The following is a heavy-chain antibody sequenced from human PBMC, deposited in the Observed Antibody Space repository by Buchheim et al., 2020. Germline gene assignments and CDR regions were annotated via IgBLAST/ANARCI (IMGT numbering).Heavy chain of an antibody. V-gene: IGHV3-74*01. CDR1: GFTFSSYW. D-gene: IGHD3-3*01. CDR3: ASFPHYDFWSGYYTWHNWFDP. CDR2: INSDGSST. J-gene: IGHJ5*02. Sequence: EVQLVESGGGLVQPGGSLRLSCAASGFTFSSYWMHWVRQAPGKGLVWVSRINSDGSSTSYADSVKGRFTISRDNAKNTLYLQMNSLRAEDTAVYYCASFPHYDFWSGYYTWHNWFDPWGQGTL.